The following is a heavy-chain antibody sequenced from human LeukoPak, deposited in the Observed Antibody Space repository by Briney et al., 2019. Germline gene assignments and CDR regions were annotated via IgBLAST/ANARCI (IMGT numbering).Heavy chain of an antibody. D-gene: IGHD4-23*01. V-gene: IGHV3-23*01. CDR1: RFSFSSYT. CDR2: ISGSGRTT. Sequence: GGSLRLSCAASRFSFSSYTMSWVRQAPGKGLEWVSAISGSGRTTYYADSVKGRFTISRDNSKNTLYLQMNALRAEDTAVYYCAKDPIDYGGDRDFSDYWGQGTLVTVSS. CDR3: AKDPIDYGGDRDFSDY. J-gene: IGHJ4*02.